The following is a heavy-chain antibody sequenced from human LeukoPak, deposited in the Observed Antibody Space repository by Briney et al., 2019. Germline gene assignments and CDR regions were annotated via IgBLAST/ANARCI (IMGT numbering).Heavy chain of an antibody. CDR2: ISGDSNTI. V-gene: IGHV3-48*01. D-gene: IGHD3-22*01. CDR3: ARDRHSSVDY. J-gene: IGHJ4*02. CDR1: GFTFSTYS. Sequence: GGSLRLSCAASGFTFSTYSMIWVRQAPGKGLEWLSYISGDSNTIYYADSVKGRFTVSRDNAKNSLYLQLNSLRAEDTAVYYCARDRHSSVDYWGQGALVTVSS.